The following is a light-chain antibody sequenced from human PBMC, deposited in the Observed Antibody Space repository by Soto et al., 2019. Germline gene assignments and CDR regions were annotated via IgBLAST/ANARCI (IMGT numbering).Light chain of an antibody. CDR2: GAT. V-gene: IGKV3-15*01. Sequence: EIVMTQSPATVSVSPGERVTLSCRASQSVKSNLAWYQQKLGQAPRLLIYGATTRATGIPVRFGGSGSGTEFSLIISSLQSEDSAIYYCQQYNNWPTFTFGGGTKVEIK. J-gene: IGKJ4*01. CDR3: QQYNNWPTFT. CDR1: QSVKSN.